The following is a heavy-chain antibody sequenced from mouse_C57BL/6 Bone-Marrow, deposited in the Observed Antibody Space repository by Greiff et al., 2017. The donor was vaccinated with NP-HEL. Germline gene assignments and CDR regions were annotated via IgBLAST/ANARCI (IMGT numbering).Heavy chain of an antibody. CDR2: INYDGSST. J-gene: IGHJ3*01. Sequence: EVQRVESEGGLVQPGSSMKLSCTASGFTFSDYYMAWVRQVPEKGLEWVANINYDGSSTYYLDSLKSRFIISRDNAKNILYLQMSSLKSEDTATYYCASFYYDWFAYWGQGTLVTVSA. CDR3: ASFYYDWFAY. CDR1: GFTFSDYY. V-gene: IGHV5-16*01. D-gene: IGHD2-4*01.